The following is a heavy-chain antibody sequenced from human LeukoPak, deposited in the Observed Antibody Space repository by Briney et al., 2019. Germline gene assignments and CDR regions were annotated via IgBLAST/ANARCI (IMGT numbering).Heavy chain of an antibody. CDR2: IYYSGTT. D-gene: IGHD4-17*01. CDR3: VRSRSGTYGWFDP. Sequence: SETLSLTCTVSGGSITNYYWSWIRQPPGKGLEWIGYIYYSGTTNYNPSLKGRVTISVDTSENQFSLKVNSVTAADTAVYYCVRSRSGTYGWFDPWGQGTLVTVSS. J-gene: IGHJ5*02. CDR1: GGSITNYY. V-gene: IGHV4-59*01.